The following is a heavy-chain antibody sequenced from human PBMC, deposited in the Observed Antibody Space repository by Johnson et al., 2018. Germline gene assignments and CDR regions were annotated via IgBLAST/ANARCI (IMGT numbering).Heavy chain of an antibody. V-gene: IGHV1-46*01. Sequence: QVQLVESGAEVKKPGASVKVSCKASGYTFTSYYMHWVRQAPGQGLEWMGIINPSAGSTNYAQKFQGRVTMTRDTSTSTVYMELSSLRSEDTAVDYCARDTNGVGATGFDYWGRGTLVTVSS. CDR2: INPSAGST. J-gene: IGHJ4*02. D-gene: IGHD1-26*01. CDR3: ARDTNGVGATGFDY. CDR1: GYTFTSYY.